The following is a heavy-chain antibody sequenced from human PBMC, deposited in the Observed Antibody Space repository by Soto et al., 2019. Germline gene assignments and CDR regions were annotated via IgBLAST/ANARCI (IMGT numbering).Heavy chain of an antibody. CDR2: IRGGGGST. CDR3: AKGPEYDILTGCDY. J-gene: IGHJ4*02. V-gene: IGHV3-23*04. CDR1: GFTFSLST. Sequence: EVQLVESGGGVVQPGESLRLSCAASGFTFSLSTMSWVRQAPGRGLEWVSSIRGGGGSTEYADSVKGRFTISRDNSKDKVHLQMNSLRAEDTAVYYCAKGPEYDILTGCDYWCQVDLVTVSS. D-gene: IGHD3-9*01.